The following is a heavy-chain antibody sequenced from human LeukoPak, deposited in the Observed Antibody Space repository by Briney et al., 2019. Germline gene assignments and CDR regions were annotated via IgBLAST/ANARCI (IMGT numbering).Heavy chain of an antibody. CDR3: ARDRHRRHYYDSSLHPPLDY. V-gene: IGHV1-18*01. J-gene: IGHJ4*02. CDR2: INAGNGNT. Sequence: AASVKVSCKASGYTFTSNALGWVRQAPGQGLEWMGWINAGNGNTKYSQKLQGRVTMTTDTSTSTAYMDLRSLRSDDTAVYYCARDRHRRHYYDSSLHPPLDYWGQGTLVTVSS. CDR1: GYTFTSNA. D-gene: IGHD3-22*01.